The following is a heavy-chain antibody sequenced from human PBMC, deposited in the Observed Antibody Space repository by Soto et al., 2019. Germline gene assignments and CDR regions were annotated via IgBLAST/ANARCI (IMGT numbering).Heavy chain of an antibody. CDR1: GGTFSSYT. J-gene: IGHJ4*02. Sequence: SVKVSCKASGGTFSSYTISWVRQAPGQGLEWMGRIIPILGIANYAQKFQGRVTITADKSTSTAYMELSSLRSEDTAVYYCARDCTNGVCYAPHFDYWGQGTLVTVSS. CDR2: IIPILGIA. CDR3: ARDCTNGVCYAPHFDY. D-gene: IGHD2-8*01. V-gene: IGHV1-69*04.